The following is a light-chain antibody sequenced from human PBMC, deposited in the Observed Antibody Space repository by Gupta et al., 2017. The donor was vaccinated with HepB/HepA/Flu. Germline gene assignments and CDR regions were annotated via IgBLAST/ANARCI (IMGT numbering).Light chain of an antibody. J-gene: IGLJ2*01. V-gene: IGLV1-51*02. CDR2: ENN. CDR3: GTWDSSLSAVV. CDR1: SSNIGNNF. Sequence: QSVLTQSPSMSAAPGQKVTISCSGSSSNIGNNFVSWYQQLPGTAPKLLIYENNKRPSDIPDRISASKSGTSATLGITGLQTGDEADYYCGTWDSSLSAVVFGGGTKLTVL.